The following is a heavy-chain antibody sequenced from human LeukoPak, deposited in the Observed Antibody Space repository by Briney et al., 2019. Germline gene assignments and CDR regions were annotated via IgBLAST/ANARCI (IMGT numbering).Heavy chain of an antibody. CDR3: AKGSARYSTIAVAGTRLFDY. CDR2: ISGSGGGT. V-gene: IGHV3-23*01. D-gene: IGHD6-19*01. J-gene: IGHJ4*02. Sequence: GGSLRLSCAASGFTFSSYAMSWVRQAPGKGLEWVSAISGSGGGTYYADSVKGRFTISRDNSKNTLYLQMNCLRAEDTAVYYCAKGSARYSTIAVAGTRLFDYWGQGTLVTVSS. CDR1: GFTFSSYA.